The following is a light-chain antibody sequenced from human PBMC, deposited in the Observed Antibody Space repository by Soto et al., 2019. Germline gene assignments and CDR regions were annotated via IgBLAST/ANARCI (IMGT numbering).Light chain of an antibody. CDR3: QTWDTDIHVV. CDR2: LNSDGSH. J-gene: IGLJ2*01. CDR1: SGHSSYA. V-gene: IGLV4-69*01. Sequence: QPVLTQSPSASASLGASVKLTCTLSSGHSSYAIAWHQQQPEKGPRYLMKLNSDGSHSKGDGIPDRFSGSSSGAERYLTISSLQSDDEADYYCQTWDTDIHVVFGGGTKVTVL.